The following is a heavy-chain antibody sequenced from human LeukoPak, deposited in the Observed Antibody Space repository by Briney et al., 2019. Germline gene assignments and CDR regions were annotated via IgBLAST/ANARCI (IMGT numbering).Heavy chain of an antibody. J-gene: IGHJ6*03. D-gene: IGHD2-2*01. V-gene: IGHV1-69*13. CDR1: GGTFRSYT. Sequence: VASVKVSCKASGGTFRSYTIIWVRQAPGQGLEWMGGIIPIFGTANYAQKFQGRVTITADESTSTAYMELSSLRSEDTAVYYCARGYCSSTSCFRYYYMDVWGKGTTVTISS. CDR2: IIPIFGTA. CDR3: ARGYCSSTSCFRYYYMDV.